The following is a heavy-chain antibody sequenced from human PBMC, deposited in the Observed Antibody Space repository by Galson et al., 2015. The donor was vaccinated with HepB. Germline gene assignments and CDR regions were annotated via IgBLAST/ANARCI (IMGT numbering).Heavy chain of an antibody. D-gene: IGHD6-13*01. V-gene: IGHV3-7*03. CDR1: GFTFSSYW. Sequence: SLRLSCAASGFTFSSYWMSWVRQAPGKGLEWVANIKQDGSEKYYADSVKGRLTISRDNAKNSLYLQMNSLRAEDTAVYYCARETYSSSWTRGAFDIWGQGTMVTVSS. CDR2: IKQDGSEK. J-gene: IGHJ3*02. CDR3: ARETYSSSWTRGAFDI.